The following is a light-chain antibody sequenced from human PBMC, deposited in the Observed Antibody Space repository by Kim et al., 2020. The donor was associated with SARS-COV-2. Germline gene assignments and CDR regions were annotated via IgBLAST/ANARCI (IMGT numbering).Light chain of an antibody. CDR3: HQNNNWPLT. CDR2: GAS. CDR1: QSVNTN. Sequence: VSPGERAILSCRASQSVNTNLAWYQQKPGQAPRLFIYGASTRATGVPARFSGSGSGTEFTLTISSLQSEDFAVYYCHQNNNWPLTFGGGTKVDIK. J-gene: IGKJ4*01. V-gene: IGKV3-15*01.